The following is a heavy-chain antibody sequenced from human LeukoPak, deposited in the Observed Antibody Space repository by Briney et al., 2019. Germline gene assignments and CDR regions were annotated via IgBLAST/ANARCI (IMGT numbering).Heavy chain of an antibody. CDR1: GFTFSDYY. J-gene: IGHJ4*02. V-gene: IGHV3-11*01. CDR3: ARDRTATIFGVVIIQGYFDY. Sequence: PGGSLRLSCAASGFTFSDYYMSWIRQAPGKGLEWVPYISSSGSTIYYADSVKGRFTISRDNAKNSLYLQMNSLRAEDTAVYYCARDRTATIFGVVIIQGYFDYWGQGTLVTVSS. CDR2: ISSSGSTI. D-gene: IGHD3-3*01.